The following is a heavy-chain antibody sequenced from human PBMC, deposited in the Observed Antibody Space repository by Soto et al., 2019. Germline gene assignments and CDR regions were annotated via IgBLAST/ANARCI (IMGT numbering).Heavy chain of an antibody. CDR1: GYTFANYG. J-gene: IGHJ4*02. CDR3: ARDPPGIYYFAY. Sequence: QVQLVQSGAEVKKPGASVRVSCKASGYTFANYGISWVRQAPGQGLEWMGWINLKTGRIDYARNFVGRVTMTTEKSTTTAYMELRTLTSDDTAVYYCARDPPGIYYFAYWGQGTPITVSS. D-gene: IGHD3-10*01. V-gene: IGHV1-18*01. CDR2: INLKTGRI.